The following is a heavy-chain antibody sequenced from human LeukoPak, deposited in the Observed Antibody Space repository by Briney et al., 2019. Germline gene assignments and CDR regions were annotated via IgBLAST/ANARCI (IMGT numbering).Heavy chain of an antibody. D-gene: IGHD6-13*01. CDR2: SSSGGST. CDR3: AKSLAAARDY. Sequence: GGSLRLSCAASGFTFASCAMSWVRQAPGKRLEWVSSSSSGGSTYYADSVKGRFTISRDNSKNMLYLQVNSLRAEDTAVYYCAKSLAAARDYWGQGTLVTVSS. CDR1: GFTFASCA. J-gene: IGHJ4*02. V-gene: IGHV3-23*01.